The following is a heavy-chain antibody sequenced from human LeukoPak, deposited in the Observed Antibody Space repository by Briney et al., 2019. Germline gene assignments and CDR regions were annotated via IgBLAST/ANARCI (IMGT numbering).Heavy chain of an antibody. J-gene: IGHJ3*02. CDR3: ARDGGYDSSGLPDAFDI. D-gene: IGHD3-22*01. CDR2: ISSSSSYI. CDR1: GFTFSSYS. V-gene: IGHV3-21*01. Sequence: GGSLRLSCAASGFTFSSYSMNWVRQAPGKGLEWVSSISSSSSYIYYADSVKGRFTISRDNAKNSLYLQMNSLRAEDTAVYYCARDGGYDSSGLPDAFDIWGQGTMVTVSS.